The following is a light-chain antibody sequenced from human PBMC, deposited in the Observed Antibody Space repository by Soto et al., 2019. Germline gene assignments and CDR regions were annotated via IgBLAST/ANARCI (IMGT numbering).Light chain of an antibody. CDR1: QGISSY. CDR2: AAS. J-gene: IGKJ3*01. V-gene: IGKV1-8*01. CDR3: QQYDSYPLT. Sequence: AIRMTQSPSSFSASTGDSVPITCRARQGISSYLAWYQQKPWKAPKLLIHAASTLQSGVPSRVSGSGSGTDCTRTISGRQSEDVATYDCQQYDSYPLTFGPGTKVDIK.